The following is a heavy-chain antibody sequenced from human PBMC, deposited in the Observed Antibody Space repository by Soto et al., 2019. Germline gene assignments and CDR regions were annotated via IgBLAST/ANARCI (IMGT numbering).Heavy chain of an antibody. CDR2: IIPIFGTA. CDR1: GGTFSSYA. D-gene: IGHD2-2*01. V-gene: IGHV1-69*06. Sequence: QVQLVQSGAEVKKPGSSVKVSCKASGGTFSSYAISWVRQAPGQGLEWMGGIIPIFGTANYAQKFQGRVTITADKCTSTAYMELSSLRSEDTAVYYCARDRGYCSSTSCESYYYYYGMDVWGQGTTVTVSS. CDR3: ARDRGYCSSTSCESYYYYYGMDV. J-gene: IGHJ6*02.